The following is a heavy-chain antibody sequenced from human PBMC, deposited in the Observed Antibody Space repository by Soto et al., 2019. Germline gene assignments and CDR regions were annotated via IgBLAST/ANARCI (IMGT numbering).Heavy chain of an antibody. D-gene: IGHD3-16*01. Sequence: PGGSLRLSCAASGFTFSSYWMHWVRQAPGKGLVWVSRINSDGSSTSYADSVKGRFTISRDNAKNTLYLQMNSLRAEDTAVYYCVRLFDYYYYGMDVWGQGTTVTV. CDR2: INSDGSST. CDR1: GFTFSSYW. CDR3: VRLFDYYYYGMDV. J-gene: IGHJ6*02. V-gene: IGHV3-74*01.